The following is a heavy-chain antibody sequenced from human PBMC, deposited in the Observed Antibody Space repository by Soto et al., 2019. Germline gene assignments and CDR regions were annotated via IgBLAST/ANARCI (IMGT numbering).Heavy chain of an antibody. Sequence: QVQLQQWGAGLLKPSETLSLTCAVYGGSFSGYYWNWIRQPPGKGLEWIGELTHSGSTNYNPSLKSRVTISVDTSKNQFSLKLSSVTAADTAVYYCARAVYCSGGSCYSNWGQGTLVTVSS. CDR1: GGSFSGYY. CDR2: LTHSGST. J-gene: IGHJ4*02. V-gene: IGHV4-34*01. D-gene: IGHD2-15*01. CDR3: ARAVYCSGGSCYSN.